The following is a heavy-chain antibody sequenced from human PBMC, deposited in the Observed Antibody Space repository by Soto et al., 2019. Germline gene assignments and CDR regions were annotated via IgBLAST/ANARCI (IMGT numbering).Heavy chain of an antibody. Sequence: GGPLRLSCAASGFTFSRYSMNWVRQAPGKGLEWVSSISSSSSYIYYADSVKGRFTISRDNAKNSLYLQMNSLRAEDTAVYYCAREEWLRFFLYWGQGTLVTVSS. CDR3: AREEWLRFFLY. J-gene: IGHJ4*02. CDR1: GFTFSRYS. V-gene: IGHV3-21*01. D-gene: IGHD5-12*01. CDR2: ISSSSSYI.